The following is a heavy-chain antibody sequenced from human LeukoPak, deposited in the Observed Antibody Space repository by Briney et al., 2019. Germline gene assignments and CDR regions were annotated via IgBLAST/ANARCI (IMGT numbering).Heavy chain of an antibody. CDR1: GGSISSYY. J-gene: IGHJ4*02. V-gene: IGHV4-4*07. CDR3: ARGAYDSSGYYYFDH. Sequence: SETLSLTCTVSGGSISSYYWSWIRQPAGKGLEWIGRIYTSGSTNYNPSLKSRVTMPVDTSKNQFSLKLSSVTAADTAVYYCARGAYDSSGYYYFDHWGQGTLVTVSS. CDR2: IYTSGST. D-gene: IGHD3-22*01.